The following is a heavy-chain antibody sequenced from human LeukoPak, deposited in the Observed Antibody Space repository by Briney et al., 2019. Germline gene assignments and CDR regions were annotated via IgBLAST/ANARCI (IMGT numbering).Heavy chain of an antibody. CDR2: INHSGST. CDR1: GGSFSGYY. Sequence: SETLSLTCAVYGGSFSGYYWSWIRQPPGKGLEWIGEINHSGSTNYNPSLKSRVTISVDTSKNQFSLKLSSVTAADTAVYYCARGSRSGHYYYYYGMDVWGQGTTVTVSS. V-gene: IGHV4-34*01. D-gene: IGHD2-15*01. CDR3: ARGSRSGHYYYYYGMDV. J-gene: IGHJ6*02.